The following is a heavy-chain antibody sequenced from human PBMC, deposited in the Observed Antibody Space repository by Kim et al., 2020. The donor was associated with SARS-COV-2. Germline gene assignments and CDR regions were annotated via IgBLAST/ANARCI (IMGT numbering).Heavy chain of an antibody. D-gene: IGHD3-10*01. V-gene: IGHV3-21*01. CDR1: GFTFSSYS. CDR3: ARDFGSGSYYTPHYYYYGMDV. Sequence: GGSLRLSCAASGFTFSSYSMNWVRQAPGKGLEWVSSISSSSSYIYYADSVKGRFTISRDNAKNSLYLQMNSLRAEDTAVYYCARDFGSGSYYTPHYYYYGMDVWGQGTTVTVSS. J-gene: IGHJ6*02. CDR2: ISSSSSYI.